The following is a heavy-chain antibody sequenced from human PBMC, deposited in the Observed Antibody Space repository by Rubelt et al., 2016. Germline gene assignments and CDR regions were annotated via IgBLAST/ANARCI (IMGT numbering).Heavy chain of an antibody. CDR3: ARGRGGTTRRIDY. D-gene: IGHD1-1*01. CDR2: INPNSGGT. J-gene: IGHJ4*02. V-gene: IGHV1-2*02. Sequence: QVQLVQSGAEVKKHGASVKVSCKASGYTFTGYYMHWVRQAPGQGLEWMGWINPNSGGTNYAQKVQGRVTMTRDTAISTGYMELSRLRADDTAGYYCARGRGGTTRRIDYWGQGTLGTVSS. CDR1: GYTFTGYY.